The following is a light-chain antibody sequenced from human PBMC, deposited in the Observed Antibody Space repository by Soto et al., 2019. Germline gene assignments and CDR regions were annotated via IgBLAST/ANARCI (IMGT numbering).Light chain of an antibody. CDR3: SSFTGSSTLYV. J-gene: IGLJ1*01. CDR2: DVI. V-gene: IGLV2-14*03. CDR1: SSDVGAYNY. Sequence: QSALTQPASVSGSPGQSIIISCTGTSSDVGAYNYVSWYQQHPGRAPRLMIYDVINRPSGVSDRFSGSKSGNTASLTISALQAEDEADYYCSSFTGSSTLYVFGSGTQLTVL.